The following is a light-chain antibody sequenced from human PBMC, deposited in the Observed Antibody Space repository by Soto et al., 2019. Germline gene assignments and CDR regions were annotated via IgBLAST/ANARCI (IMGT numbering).Light chain of an antibody. CDR1: QNIRSW. V-gene: IGKV1-5*03. J-gene: IGKJ4*02. Sequence: DIQMTQSPSTLSASVGDRVTITCRASQNIRSWLAWYQQKPGKAPRLLIYKASSLESGVPSRFSGSGSGTEFTLTISSLQPDDSATYYCQQYDSSSTFGGGTKVEIX. CDR2: KAS. CDR3: QQYDSSST.